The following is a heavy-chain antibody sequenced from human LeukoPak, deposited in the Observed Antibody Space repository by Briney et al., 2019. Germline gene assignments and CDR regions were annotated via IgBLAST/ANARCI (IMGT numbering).Heavy chain of an antibody. CDR1: GYTFTSYG. Sequence: ASVKVSCKASGYTFTSYGISWVRQAPGQGLEWMGWISAYNGNTNYAQKLQGRVTMTRDTSTSTVYMELSSLRSEDTAVYYCARAGDGGYFYYWGQGTLVTVSS. D-gene: IGHD5-24*01. J-gene: IGHJ4*02. CDR3: ARAGDGGYFYY. V-gene: IGHV1-18*01. CDR2: ISAYNGNT.